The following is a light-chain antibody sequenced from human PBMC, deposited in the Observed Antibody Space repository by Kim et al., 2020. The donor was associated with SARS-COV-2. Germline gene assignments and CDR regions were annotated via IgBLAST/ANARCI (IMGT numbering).Light chain of an antibody. CDR1: SLRSYY. CDR2: GKN. CDR3: NSRASSGPVV. J-gene: IGLJ2*01. V-gene: IGLV3-19*01. Sequence: SSELTQDPAVSVALGQTVRITCQGDSLRSYYASWYQQKPGQAPVLVIYGKNNRPSGIPDRFSGSSPGNTASLTIPGAQAEDEADYYCNSRASSGPVVFGG.